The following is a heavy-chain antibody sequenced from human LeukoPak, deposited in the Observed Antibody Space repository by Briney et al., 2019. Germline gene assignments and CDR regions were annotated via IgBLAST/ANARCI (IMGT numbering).Heavy chain of an antibody. CDR2: INTDGTST. D-gene: IGHD3-10*01. J-gene: IGHJ4*02. Sequence: QPGGSLRLSCAASGFTFSSYSMNWVRQAPGKGLVWVSRINTDGTSTNYADSVKGRFTISRDNAKNTLYLQMNSLRAEDTSVYYCARAPLMVRGITPPFDHWGQGTLVTVYS. CDR3: ARAPLMVRGITPPFDH. V-gene: IGHV3-74*01. CDR1: GFTFSSYS.